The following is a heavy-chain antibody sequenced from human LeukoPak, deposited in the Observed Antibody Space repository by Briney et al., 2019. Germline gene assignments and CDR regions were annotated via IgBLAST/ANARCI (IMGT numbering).Heavy chain of an antibody. D-gene: IGHD2-15*01. V-gene: IGHV4-39*07. J-gene: IGHJ4*02. Sequence: PSETLSLTCTVSGGSISSSSYYWGWIHQPPGKGLEWIGSIYYSGSTYYNPSLKSRVTISVDTSKNQFSLKLSSVTAADTAVYYCARVGRTGYCSGGSCYFGYWGQGTLVTVSS. CDR2: IYYSGST. CDR3: ARVGRTGYCSGGSCYFGY. CDR1: GGSISSSSYY.